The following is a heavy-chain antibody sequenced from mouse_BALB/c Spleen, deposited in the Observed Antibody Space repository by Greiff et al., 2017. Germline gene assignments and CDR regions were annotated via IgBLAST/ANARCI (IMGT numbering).Heavy chain of an antibody. J-gene: IGHJ2*01. V-gene: IGHV14-3*02. D-gene: IGHD2-4*01. CDR3: ARSIYYDYDGGVFDY. CDR2: IDPANGNT. CDR1: GFNIKDTY. Sequence: EVKLMESGAELVKPGASVKLSCTASGFNIKDTYMHWVKQRPEQGLEWIGRIDPANGNTKYDPKFQGKATITADTSSNTTYLQLSSLTSEDTAVYYCARSIYYDYDGGVFDYWGQGTTLTVSS.